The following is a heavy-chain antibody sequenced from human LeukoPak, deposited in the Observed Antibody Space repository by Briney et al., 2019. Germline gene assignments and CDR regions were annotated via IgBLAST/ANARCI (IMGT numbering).Heavy chain of an antibody. CDR3: ARADRYGTTWYGRVDY. CDR2: ISGDGGST. Sequence: GGSLRLSCAASGFTFDDYAMHWVRQAPGKGLEWVSLISGDGGSTYYADSVKGRFTISRDNSRNTLYLQMNSLRAEDTAVYYCARADRYGTTWYGRVDYWGQGTLVTVSS. D-gene: IGHD6-13*01. V-gene: IGHV3-43*02. J-gene: IGHJ4*02. CDR1: GFTFDDYA.